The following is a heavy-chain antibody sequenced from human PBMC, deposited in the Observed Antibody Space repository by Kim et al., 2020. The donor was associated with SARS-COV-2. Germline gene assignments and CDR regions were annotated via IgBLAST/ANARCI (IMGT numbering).Heavy chain of an antibody. V-gene: IGHV6-1*01. Sequence: EYAVSVKSRITINSDTSKNQFSLHLNSVTPEDTAVYYCARETESPGGSDYWGQGTVVTVSS. D-gene: IGHD5-12*01. CDR3: ARETESPGGSDY. J-gene: IGHJ4*02.